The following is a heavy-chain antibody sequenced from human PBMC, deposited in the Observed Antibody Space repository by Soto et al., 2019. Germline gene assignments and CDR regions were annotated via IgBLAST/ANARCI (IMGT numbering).Heavy chain of an antibody. Sequence: ASETLSLTCTFSVGSIISSSYYWGWIRQPPGKGLEWIGSIYYSGSTYYNPSLKSRVTISVDTSKNQFSLKLSSVTAADTAVYYCASPGYSGSYYFDYWGQGTLVTVSS. J-gene: IGHJ4*02. D-gene: IGHD1-26*01. V-gene: IGHV4-39*01. CDR1: VGSIISSSYY. CDR3: ASPGYSGSYYFDY. CDR2: IYYSGST.